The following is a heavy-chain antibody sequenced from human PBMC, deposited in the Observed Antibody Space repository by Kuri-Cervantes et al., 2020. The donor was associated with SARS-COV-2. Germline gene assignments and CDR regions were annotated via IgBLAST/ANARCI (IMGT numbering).Heavy chain of an antibody. V-gene: IGHV3-33*08. CDR3: ARDVGDSGSDY. CDR1: GFTFSTYD. D-gene: IGHD3-10*01. CDR2: IWNDGSNK. Sequence: GGSLRLSCAASGFTFSTYDMYWVRQAPGKGLEWVAFIWNDGSNKYYADSVKGRFTISRDNSKNTLYLQMDGLRGDDTAVYYCARDVGDSGSDYWGQGTLVTVSS. J-gene: IGHJ4*02.